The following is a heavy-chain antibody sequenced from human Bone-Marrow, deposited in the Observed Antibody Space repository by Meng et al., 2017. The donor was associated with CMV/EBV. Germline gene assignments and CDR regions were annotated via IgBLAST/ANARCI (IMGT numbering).Heavy chain of an antibody. D-gene: IGHD5-12*01. CDR2: FIPIFGTA. Sequence: SVKVSCKASGGTFSSYAISWVRQAPGQGLEWMGGFIPIFGTANYAQKFQGRVTITTDESTSTAYMELSSLRSEDTAVYYCARGRTVATIFPDYWGQGTLVTVSS. CDR3: ARGRTVATIFPDY. CDR1: GGTFSSYA. V-gene: IGHV1-69*05. J-gene: IGHJ4*02.